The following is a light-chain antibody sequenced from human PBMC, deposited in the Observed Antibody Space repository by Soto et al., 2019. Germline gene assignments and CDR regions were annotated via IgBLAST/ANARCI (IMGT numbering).Light chain of an antibody. CDR1: QSVSSY. CDR2: DAS. V-gene: IGKV3-11*01. J-gene: IGKJ1*01. CDR3: QRRSNWWT. Sequence: EIVLTQSPATLSLSPGERATLSCRASQSVSSYLAWYQQKPGQAPRLLIYDASNRATGIADRFSGSGSGTDFTLTISCLEPEDFAVYYCQRRSNWWTFGQGTKVEIK.